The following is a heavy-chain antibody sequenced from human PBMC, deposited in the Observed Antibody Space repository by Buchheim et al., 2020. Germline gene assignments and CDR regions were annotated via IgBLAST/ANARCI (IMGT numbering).Heavy chain of an antibody. CDR2: IKSKTDGGTT. Sequence: EVQLVESGGGLVKPGGSLRLSCAASGFTFSNAWMSWVRQAPGKGLEWVGRIKSKTDGGTTDYAAPVQGRFTISRDDSKNTLYLQMNSLKTEDTAVYYCTTGGGGIVVVPAAIPLDYWGQGTL. CDR1: GFTFSNAW. V-gene: IGHV3-15*01. J-gene: IGHJ4*02. D-gene: IGHD2-2*02. CDR3: TTGGGGIVVVPAAIPLDY.